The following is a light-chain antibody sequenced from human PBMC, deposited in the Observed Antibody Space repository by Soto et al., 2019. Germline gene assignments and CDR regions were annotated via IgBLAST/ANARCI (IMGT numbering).Light chain of an antibody. Sequence: QSALTQPASVSGSPGQSITISCTGTSSDIGSFTFVSWYQQHPGKVTKLMIFDVNRRPSGVSDRFSGSKSGNTASLTISGLPAEDEGDYYCSSYTSSSAHVFGSGTKLTVL. V-gene: IGLV2-14*03. J-gene: IGLJ1*01. CDR2: DVN. CDR3: SSYTSSSAHV. CDR1: SSDIGSFTF.